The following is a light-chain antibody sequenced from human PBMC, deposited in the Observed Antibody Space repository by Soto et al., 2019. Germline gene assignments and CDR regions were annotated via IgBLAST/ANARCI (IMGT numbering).Light chain of an antibody. CDR3: QQRSKWPQT. CDR2: DAA. V-gene: IGKV3-11*01. CDR1: QTVSNNY. J-gene: IGKJ1*01. Sequence: LVSQFPRSVSDSPVQIPTRSCRASQTVSNNYLAWYQQQPGQAPPILIYDAANRATGITARFSGSGSGTDFTLTISSLEPADFAVYYCQQRSKWPQTFGQGTKVDIK.